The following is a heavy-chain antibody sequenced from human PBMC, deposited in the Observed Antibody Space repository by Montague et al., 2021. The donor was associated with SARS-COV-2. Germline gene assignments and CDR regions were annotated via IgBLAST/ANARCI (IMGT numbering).Heavy chain of an antibody. CDR1: GGSISSYY. D-gene: IGHD6-13*01. V-gene: IGHV4-59*01. CDR2: IYYSGSA. CDR3: ARLPSSWDYYYYYGLDV. J-gene: IGHJ6*02. Sequence: SETLSLTCTVSGGSISSYYWRWIRQPPGKGLEWIGYIYYSGSATYNPSLKSRLTMSVHTSENQLSLKLSSATAADTAVYYCARLPSSWDYYYYYGLDVWGQGTTVTVSS.